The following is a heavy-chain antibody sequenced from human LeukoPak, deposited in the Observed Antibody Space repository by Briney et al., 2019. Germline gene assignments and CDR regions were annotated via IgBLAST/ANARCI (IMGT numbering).Heavy chain of an antibody. CDR1: GFTFRTYS. J-gene: IGHJ5*02. Sequence: GGSLRLSCAASGFTFRTYSMNWVRQAPGKGLEWVSSISSSSSYIYYADSVKGRFTISRDNAKNSLYLQMNSLRAEDTAVYYCARELGSSSSLDPWGQGTLVTVSS. CDR3: ARELGSSSSLDP. V-gene: IGHV3-21*01. D-gene: IGHD6-6*01. CDR2: ISSSSSYI.